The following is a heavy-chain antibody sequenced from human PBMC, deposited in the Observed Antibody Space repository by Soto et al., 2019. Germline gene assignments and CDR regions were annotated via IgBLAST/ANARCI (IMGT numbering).Heavy chain of an antibody. CDR1: GFTFSNYA. J-gene: IGHJ6*02. CDR2: ITSDGSTT. D-gene: IGHD6-19*01. Sequence: GGSLRLSCVVSGFTFSNYAMSWVRKTPGKGLEWVSGITSDGSTTWYPDFVEGRFTISRDNSKNTVYLQLNSPRGEDAAVYFCAKGGSSGWPGGEDFWG. CDR3: AKGGSSGWPGGEDF. V-gene: IGHV3-23*01.